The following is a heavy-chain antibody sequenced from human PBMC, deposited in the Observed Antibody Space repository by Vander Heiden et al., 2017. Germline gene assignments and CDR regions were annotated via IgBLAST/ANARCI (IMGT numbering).Heavy chain of an antibody. J-gene: IGHJ4*02. V-gene: IGHV3-72*01. CDR3: ARARPDSSGHYYFDY. CDR1: GFTFRAHY. Sequence: EVQLVESGGGLVQPGGSLRLSCAASGFTFRAHYMDWVRQAPGKGLEWVGRSRNKAKSYTTEYAASVKGRFTISRDDSENSLYLQMNSLKTEDTAVYYCARARPDSSGHYYFDYWGQGTLVTVSS. D-gene: IGHD3-22*01. CDR2: SRNKAKSYTT.